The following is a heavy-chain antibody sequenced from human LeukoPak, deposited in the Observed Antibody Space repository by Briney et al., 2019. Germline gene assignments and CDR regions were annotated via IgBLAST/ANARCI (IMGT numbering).Heavy chain of an antibody. CDR2: IYYSGST. CDR3: AREDSSGWAAGAFDI. J-gene: IGHJ3*02. D-gene: IGHD6-19*01. V-gene: IGHV4-59*01. CDR1: GGSISSYY. Sequence: SETLSLTCTVSGGSISSYYWSWIRQPPGKGLEWIGYIYYSGSTNYNPSLKSRVTISVDTSKNQFSLKLSSVTAADTAVYYCAREDSSGWAAGAFDIWGQGTMVTVSS.